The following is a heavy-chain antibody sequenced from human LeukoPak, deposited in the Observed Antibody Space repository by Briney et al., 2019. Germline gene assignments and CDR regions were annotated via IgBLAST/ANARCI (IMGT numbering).Heavy chain of an antibody. Sequence: GGSLRLSCAASGFTFSSYSMHWVRQAPGKGLEWVAVISSDGTNEFYADSVKGRFTISRDNSKSTLYLQMNSLRAEDTAVYFCARNSYGSSGYYYPMGYWGQGTLVTVSS. J-gene: IGHJ4*02. CDR3: ARNSYGSSGYYYPMGY. CDR2: ISSDGTNE. CDR1: GFTFSSYS. V-gene: IGHV3-30-3*01. D-gene: IGHD3-22*01.